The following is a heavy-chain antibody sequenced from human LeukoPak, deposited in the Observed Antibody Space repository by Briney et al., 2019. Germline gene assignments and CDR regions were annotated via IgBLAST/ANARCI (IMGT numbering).Heavy chain of an antibody. CDR1: GGSISSYY. CDR2: IYYSGST. V-gene: IGHV4-59*08. CDR3: ARQAVGATAYNWFDP. D-gene: IGHD1-26*01. J-gene: IGHJ5*02. Sequence: SETLSLTCTVSGGSISSYYWSWIRQPPGEGLEWIGYIYYSGSTNYNPSLKSRVTISVDTSKNQFSLKLSSVTAADTAVYYCARQAVGATAYNWFDPWGQGTLVTVSS.